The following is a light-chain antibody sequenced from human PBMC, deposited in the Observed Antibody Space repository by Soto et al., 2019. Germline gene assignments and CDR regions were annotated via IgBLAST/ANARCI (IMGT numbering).Light chain of an antibody. CDR2: DDN. V-gene: IGLV1-51*01. CDR1: SSNIGGNS. CDR3: GSWDSSLSAYV. J-gene: IGLJ1*01. Sequence: QSVLTQPPSVSASPGQKVTISCSGSSSNIGGNSVSWYQQLPGTAPKLLIYDDNKRPSGIPDRFSGSKSGTSATLGITGFQTGDEADYYCGSWDSSLSAYVFGTGTKVT.